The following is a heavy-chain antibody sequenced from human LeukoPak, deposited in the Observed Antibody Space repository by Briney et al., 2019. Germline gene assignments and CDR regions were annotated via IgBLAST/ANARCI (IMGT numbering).Heavy chain of an antibody. CDR1: GYTFTSYG. J-gene: IGHJ6*02. D-gene: IGHD3-10*01. Sequence: GASVKVSCKASGYTFTSYGISWVRQAPGQGLEWMGWISAYNGNTNYAQKLQGRVTMTTDTSTSTAYMELRSLRSDDTAVYYCARDATRGNYYYGMDVWGQGTTVTVSS. CDR2: ISAYNGNT. CDR3: ARDATRGNYYYGMDV. V-gene: IGHV1-18*01.